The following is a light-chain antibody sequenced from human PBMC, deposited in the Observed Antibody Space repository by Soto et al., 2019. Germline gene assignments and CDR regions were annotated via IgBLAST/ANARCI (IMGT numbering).Light chain of an antibody. J-gene: IGKJ1*01. Sequence: EIVLTQSPATLSSFPGDRVTLSCRASQAVNTRLAWYQHKPGQAPRLLIYLTSNRAAGIPARFTGSGSGTDFTLTISRLEPEDFAVYYCQQYNSAPRTFGQGTKVDIK. CDR2: LTS. CDR3: QQYNSAPRT. CDR1: QAVNTR. V-gene: IGKV3-20*01.